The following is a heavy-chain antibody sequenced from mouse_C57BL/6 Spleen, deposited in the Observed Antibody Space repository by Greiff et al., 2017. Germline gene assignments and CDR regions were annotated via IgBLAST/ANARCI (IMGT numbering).Heavy chain of an antibody. Sequence: VQLQQPGTELVKPGASVKLSCKASGYTFTSYWMHWVKQRPGQGLEWIGNINPSNGGTNYNEKFKSKATLTVDKSSSTAYMQLSSLTSEDSAVYYCARNPPMGSYAMDYWGQGTSVTVSS. D-gene: IGHD1-1*02. J-gene: IGHJ4*01. V-gene: IGHV1-53*01. CDR3: ARNPPMGSYAMDY. CDR2: INPSNGGT. CDR1: GYTFTSYW.